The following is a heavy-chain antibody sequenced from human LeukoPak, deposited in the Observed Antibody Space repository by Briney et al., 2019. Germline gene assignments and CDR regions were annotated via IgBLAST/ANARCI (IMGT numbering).Heavy chain of an antibody. J-gene: IGHJ3*02. Sequence: PGGSLRLSCSASGFTFSSYAMHGVRHAPGKGLEYVSSISSNGGSTYYADSVKGRFTISRDNSKNPLYLQMSSLRAEDTAVYYCVKVGVILWFGEAGDAFDIWGQGTMVTVSS. CDR1: GFTFSSYA. V-gene: IGHV3-64D*09. CDR3: VKVGVILWFGEAGDAFDI. D-gene: IGHD3-10*01. CDR2: ISSNGGST.